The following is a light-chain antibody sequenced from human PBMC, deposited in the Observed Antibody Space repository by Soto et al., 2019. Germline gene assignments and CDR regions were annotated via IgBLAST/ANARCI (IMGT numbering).Light chain of an antibody. CDR2: EVN. Sequence: QSALTQPASVSGSPGQSITISCTGTSSDVGRFNYVSWYQQLPGKAPKLMIVEVNNRPSGVSSRFSGSKSGNTASLTISGLQAEDEADYYCSSYTSSTTLLFGGGTKVTVL. CDR3: SSYTSSTTLL. CDR1: SSDVGRFNY. V-gene: IGLV2-14*01. J-gene: IGLJ2*01.